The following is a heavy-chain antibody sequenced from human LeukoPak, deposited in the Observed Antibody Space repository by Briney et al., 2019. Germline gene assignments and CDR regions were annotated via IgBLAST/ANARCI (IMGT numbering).Heavy chain of an antibody. J-gene: IGHJ4*02. Sequence: PGGSLRLSCAASGFTFSSYSMNWVRQAPGKGLEWVSSISSSSSYIYYADSVKGRFTISRDNAKNSLYLQMNSLRAEDTAVYYCARNDLYGGNSGAEVWGQGTLVTVSS. CDR2: ISSSSSYI. V-gene: IGHV3-21*01. CDR3: ARNDLYGGNSGAEV. D-gene: IGHD4-23*01. CDR1: GFTFSSYS.